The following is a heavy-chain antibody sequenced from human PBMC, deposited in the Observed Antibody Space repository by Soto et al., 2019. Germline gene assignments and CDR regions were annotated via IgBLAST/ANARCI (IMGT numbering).Heavy chain of an antibody. Sequence: EVQLVESGGGLVKSGGSLRLSCAASGITLSTFSINWVRQAPGKGLEWVSSISSDNRYILYADSVKGRFTISRDNAKNSLYLQMNNLRAADTAVYYCATDPSYVYASVKSDFWGQGTLVTVSS. CDR1: GITLSTFS. D-gene: IGHD5-12*01. V-gene: IGHV3-21*02. CDR2: ISSDNRYI. CDR3: ATDPSYVYASVKSDF. J-gene: IGHJ4*02.